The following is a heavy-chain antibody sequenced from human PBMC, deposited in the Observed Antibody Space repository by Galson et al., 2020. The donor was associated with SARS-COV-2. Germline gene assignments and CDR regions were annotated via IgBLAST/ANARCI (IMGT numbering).Heavy chain of an antibody. CDR3: ARDYGGNSGAFDI. Sequence: SETLSLTCAVSGEPISGGGFSWSWIRQTPGKGLEWIGYIYQSGGTYYNPSLKSRVAFSIDRSKNHFSLKVRSVTAADTAVYYCARDYGGNSGAFDIWGQGTMVTVSS. V-gene: IGHV4-30-2*01. D-gene: IGHD4-17*01. CDR2: IYQSGGT. J-gene: IGHJ3*02. CDR1: GEPISGGGFS.